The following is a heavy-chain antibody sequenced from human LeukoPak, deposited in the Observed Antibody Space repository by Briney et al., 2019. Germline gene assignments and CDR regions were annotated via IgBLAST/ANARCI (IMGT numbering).Heavy chain of an antibody. J-gene: IGHJ4*02. CDR1: GPTFNNDE. CDR2: ISRSGDTI. Sequence: GGSLRLSCAASGPTFNNDEINWVRQAPGKGLEWISYISRSGDTIYYADSVQGRFTISRDNAKNSVYLQMNSLRVEDTALYYCAREASTYAPSGPFYFDSWGQGTLATVSS. D-gene: IGHD6-25*01. V-gene: IGHV3-48*03. CDR3: AREASTYAPSGPFYFDS.